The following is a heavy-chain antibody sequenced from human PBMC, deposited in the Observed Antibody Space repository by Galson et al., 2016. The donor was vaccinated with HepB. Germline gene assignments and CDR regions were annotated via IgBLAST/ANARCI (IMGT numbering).Heavy chain of an antibody. CDR3: AKSIKTDWNDLDY. J-gene: IGHJ4*02. Sequence: SLRLSCAASGLTFTNYAMTWVRQAPGKGLDWVSVITGSGDHRFYADSVKGRFTISRDNYQNILYLQMNSLRAEDTAVYYCAKSIKTDWNDLDYWGQGTLVTVSS. D-gene: IGHD1-1*01. CDR1: GLTFTNYA. V-gene: IGHV3-23*01. CDR2: ITGSGDHR.